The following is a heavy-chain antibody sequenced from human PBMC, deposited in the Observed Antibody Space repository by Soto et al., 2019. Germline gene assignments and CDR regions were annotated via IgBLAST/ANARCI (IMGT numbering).Heavy chain of an antibody. D-gene: IGHD3-10*01. Sequence: QINLKESGPTLVKPTQTLTLTCSFSGFSLTTAGVGVGWVRQSPGAALEWLALIYWDDDERYSPSLKTRLTITKDTSKNQVVLKMTNMAPVDTATYYCAHSRNLITDDAQVGDFDYWGQGTLVTVSS. CDR2: IYWDDDE. V-gene: IGHV2-5*02. CDR3: AHSRNLITDDAQVGDFDY. J-gene: IGHJ4*02. CDR1: GFSLTTAGVG.